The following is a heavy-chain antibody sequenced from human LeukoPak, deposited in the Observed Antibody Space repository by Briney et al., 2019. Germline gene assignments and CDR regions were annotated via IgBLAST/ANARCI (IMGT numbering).Heavy chain of an antibody. J-gene: IGHJ4*02. V-gene: IGHV3-30*02. CDR3: AKDLARSCDY. Sequence: PGGSLRLSCAASGFTFSSYGMHWVRQAPGKGLEWVAFIRYDGSNKYYADSVKGRFTVSRDNSKNTLYLQMNSLRAEDTAVYYCAKDLARSCDYWGQGTLVTVSS. CDR1: GFTFSSYG. D-gene: IGHD3-16*01. CDR2: IRYDGSNK.